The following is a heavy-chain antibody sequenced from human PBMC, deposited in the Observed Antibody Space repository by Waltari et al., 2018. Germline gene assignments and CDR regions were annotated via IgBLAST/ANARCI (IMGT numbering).Heavy chain of an antibody. CDR1: GFIFINVW. J-gene: IGHJ4*02. CDR2: IKSKAAGGTI. V-gene: IGHV3-15*01. CDR3: ATVVKTPSGYDY. D-gene: IGHD3-9*01. Sequence: EVQLVESGGGLVKPGGSLRLSCAAFGFIFINVWRTWVRQAPGKGLEWVGRIKSKAAGGTIEYAAPVEGRFTISRDDSKNTMYMQMNNLKTEDTAMYYCATVVKTPSGYDYWGQGTLVTVSS.